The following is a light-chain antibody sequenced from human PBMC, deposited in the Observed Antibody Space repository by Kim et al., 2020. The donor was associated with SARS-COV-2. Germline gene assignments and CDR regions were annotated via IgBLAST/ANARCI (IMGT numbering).Light chain of an antibody. V-gene: IGKV1-27*01. CDR3: QKYNSAPRT. CDR2: AAS. Sequence: ASVGDEVTVPCRASQGISNYLAWYQQKPGKVPKLLIYAASTLQSGVPSRFSGSGSGTDFTLTISSLQPEDVATYYCQKYNSAPRTFGQGTKVEIK. J-gene: IGKJ1*01. CDR1: QGISNY.